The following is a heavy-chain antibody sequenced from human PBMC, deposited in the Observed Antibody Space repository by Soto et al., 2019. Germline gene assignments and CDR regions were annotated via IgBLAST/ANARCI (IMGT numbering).Heavy chain of an antibody. D-gene: IGHD6-19*01. CDR3: AKKGGSSGWYFNRLFDY. V-gene: IGHV3-23*01. CDR1: GFTFSSYA. J-gene: IGHJ4*02. Sequence: GGSLRLSCAASGFTFSSYAMSWVRQAPGKGLEWVSAISGSGGSTYYADSVKGRFTISRDNSKNTLYLQMNSLRAEDTAVYYCAKKGGSSGWYFNRLFDYWGQGTLVTVSS. CDR2: ISGSGGST.